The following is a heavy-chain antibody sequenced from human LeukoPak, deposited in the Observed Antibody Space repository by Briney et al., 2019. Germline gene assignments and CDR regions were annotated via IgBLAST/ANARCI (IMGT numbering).Heavy chain of an antibody. CDR2: INHSGST. V-gene: IGHV4-34*01. CDR3: ARTRYYYNSRSYGAPYYSDY. D-gene: IGHD3-10*01. J-gene: IGHJ4*02. Sequence: SETLSLTCAVYGGSFSGYYWSWIRQPPGKGLEWIGEINHSGSTNYNPSLKSRVTISVDTSKNQFSLKLSSVTAADTAVYYCARTRYYYNSRSYGAPYYSDYWGQGTLVTVSS. CDR1: GGSFSGYY.